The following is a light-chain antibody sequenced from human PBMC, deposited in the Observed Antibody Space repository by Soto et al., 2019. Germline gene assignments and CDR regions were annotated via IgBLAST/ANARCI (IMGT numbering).Light chain of an antibody. J-gene: IGKJ3*01. CDR1: EFIISSY. CDR3: QQYGSSPLT. Sequence: EIVLTQSPGTLSLSPGERATLSCRASEFIISSYLAWFQQKPGQAPRLLIYGASSRATGIPDRFSGSGSGTDFTLTISRLEPEDFAVYYCQQYGSSPLTFGPGTKGDIK. CDR2: GAS. V-gene: IGKV3-20*01.